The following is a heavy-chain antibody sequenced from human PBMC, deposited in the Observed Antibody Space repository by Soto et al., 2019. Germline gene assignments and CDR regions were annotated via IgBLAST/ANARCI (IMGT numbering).Heavy chain of an antibody. CDR1: GFTFSSYG. V-gene: IGHV3-33*01. CDR3: ARYNTGHSDY. Sequence: QGQLVESGGGVVQPGRSLRLSCAASGFTFSSYGMHWVRQAPGKGLEWVAVIWYHGNSMYYADSVKGRFTISRDNSKNTLYLQMNNLRAEDTAGYYCARYNTGHSDYWGQGTLVTVSS. J-gene: IGHJ4*02. CDR2: IWYHGNSM. D-gene: IGHD1-20*01.